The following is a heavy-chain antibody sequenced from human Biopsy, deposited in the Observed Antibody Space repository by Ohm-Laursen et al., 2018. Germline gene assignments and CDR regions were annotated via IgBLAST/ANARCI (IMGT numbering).Heavy chain of an antibody. CDR2: IYDRGSTA. D-gene: IGHD6-19*01. J-gene: IGHJ4*02. V-gene: IGHV4-61*01. CDR1: GDSVSSGSFY. CDR3: ARGMRSSGWPYFDS. Sequence: GTLSLTCTVSGDSVSSGSFYWTWIRQPPGQGLEYIGYIYDRGSTANYNPSLEGRVTMSVDMPKNQFSLKLSSATAADTAIYYCARGMRSSGWPYFDSWGQGTLVTVSS.